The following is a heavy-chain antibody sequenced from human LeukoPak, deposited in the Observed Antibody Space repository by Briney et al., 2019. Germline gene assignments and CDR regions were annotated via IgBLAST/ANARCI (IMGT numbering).Heavy chain of an antibody. Sequence: SVKVSCKASGGTFSSYAISWVRQAPGQGLEWMGGIIPIFGTANYAQKFQGRVTITADESTSTAYMELSSLRSEDTAVYYCARYVTMVRGVITANWFDPWGQGTLVTVSS. D-gene: IGHD3-10*01. CDR2: IIPIFGTA. V-gene: IGHV1-69*13. CDR1: GGTFSSYA. CDR3: ARYVTMVRGVITANWFDP. J-gene: IGHJ5*02.